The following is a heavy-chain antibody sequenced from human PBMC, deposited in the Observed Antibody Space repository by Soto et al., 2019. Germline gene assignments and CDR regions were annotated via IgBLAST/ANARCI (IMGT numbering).Heavy chain of an antibody. CDR2: SSGSGGST. Sequence: GGTLRLSCAASGFTFSSYAMSWVRQDPGKGLEWVSASSGSGGSTYYADSVKGRFTISRDNSENTLYLQMNGLRAEDTAAYYSVKPTTAWRQVWGYDYWGQGALVTVSS. V-gene: IGHV3-23*01. CDR3: VKPTTAWRQVWGYDY. CDR1: GFTFSSYA. D-gene: IGHD5-18*01. J-gene: IGHJ4*02.